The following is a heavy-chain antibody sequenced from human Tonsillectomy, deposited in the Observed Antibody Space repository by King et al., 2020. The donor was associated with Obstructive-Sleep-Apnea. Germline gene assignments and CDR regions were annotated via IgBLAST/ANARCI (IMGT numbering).Heavy chain of an antibody. V-gene: IGHV3-74*01. J-gene: IGHJ4*02. Sequence: VQLVESGGGLVQPGGSLRLSCAASGFTFSRYWMHWVRQAPGKGLVWVSRIKSDGTSTSYADSVKGRFTISRDNAKNTLYLQMNSLRAEDTAVYYCARDPEYSSSSYYDYWGQGTLVTVSS. D-gene: IGHD6-6*01. CDR1: GFTFSRYW. CDR3: ARDPEYSSSSYYDY. CDR2: IKSDGTST.